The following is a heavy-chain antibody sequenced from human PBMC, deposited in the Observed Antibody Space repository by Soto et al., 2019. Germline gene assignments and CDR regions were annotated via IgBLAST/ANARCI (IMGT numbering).Heavy chain of an antibody. D-gene: IGHD3-3*01. CDR3: ANLFMHYDFWSGYPFDY. Sequence: PGGSLRLSCAASGFTFSSYAMSWVRQAPGKGLEWVSAISGSGGSTYYADSVKGRFTISRDNSKNTLYLQMNSLRAEDTAVYYCANLFMHYDFWSGYPFDYWGQGTLVTVSS. V-gene: IGHV3-23*01. J-gene: IGHJ4*02. CDR2: ISGSGGST. CDR1: GFTFSSYA.